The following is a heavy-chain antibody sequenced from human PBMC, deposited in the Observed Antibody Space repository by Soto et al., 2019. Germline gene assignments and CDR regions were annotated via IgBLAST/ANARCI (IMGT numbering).Heavy chain of an antibody. J-gene: IGHJ4*02. CDR3: ARAVAVPADFDY. D-gene: IGHD6-19*01. CDR1: GYTFTGYA. V-gene: IGHV1-3*01. CDR2: INAGNGNT. Sequence: GASVKVSCKASGYTFTGYAMHWVRQAPGQRLEWMGWINAGNGNTKYSQKFQGRVTITRDTSASTAYMELSSLRSEDTAVYYCARAVAVPADFDYWGPGTLVTVSS.